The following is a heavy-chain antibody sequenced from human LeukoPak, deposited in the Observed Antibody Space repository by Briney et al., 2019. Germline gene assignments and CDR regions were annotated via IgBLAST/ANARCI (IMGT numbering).Heavy chain of an antibody. D-gene: IGHD2-15*01. Sequence: ASVKVSCKASGYTFTSYDINWVRQATGQGLEWMGWMNPNGGNTGYAQKFQGRVTMTRNTSISTAYMELSSLRSEDTAVYYCARGAPLGYCSGGSCYRTVSFDYWGQGTLVTVSS. CDR1: GYTFTSYD. CDR3: ARGAPLGYCSGGSCYRTVSFDY. J-gene: IGHJ4*02. CDR2: MNPNGGNT. V-gene: IGHV1-8*01.